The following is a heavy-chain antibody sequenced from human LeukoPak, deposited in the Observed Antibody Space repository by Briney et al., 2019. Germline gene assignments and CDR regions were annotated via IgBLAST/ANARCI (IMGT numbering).Heavy chain of an antibody. D-gene: IGHD3-3*01. CDR2: IYYSGST. V-gene: IGHV4-59*01. J-gene: IGHJ3*02. CDR3: ARGRFLDAFDI. CDR1: GGSISSYY. Sequence: SETLSLTCTVSGGSISSYYWSWIRQPPGKGLEWIGYIYYSGSTKYKPSLKSRVTISVDTSKNQFSLKVSYVTAADTAVYYCARGRFLDAFDIWGQGAMVTVSS.